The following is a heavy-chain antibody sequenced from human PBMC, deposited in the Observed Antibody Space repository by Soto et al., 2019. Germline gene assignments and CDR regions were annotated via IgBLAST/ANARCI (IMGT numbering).Heavy chain of an antibody. CDR2: ISYHGSNK. Sequence: GGSLRLSCPASGFTFSSYGMHWVRQAPGKGLEWVAVISYHGSNKYYADSVKRRFTISRDNSKNTLYLQMNSLRAEDTAVYYCAKECSSGWYYFDYWGQGTLVTVSS. CDR3: AKECSSGWYYFDY. J-gene: IGHJ4*02. CDR1: GFTFSSYG. D-gene: IGHD6-19*01. V-gene: IGHV3-30*18.